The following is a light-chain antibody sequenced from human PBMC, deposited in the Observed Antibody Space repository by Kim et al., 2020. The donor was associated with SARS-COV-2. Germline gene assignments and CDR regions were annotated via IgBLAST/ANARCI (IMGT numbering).Light chain of an antibody. CDR2: DVS. CDR1: SSDVGGYNY. J-gene: IGLJ2*01. V-gene: IGLV2-14*03. CDR3: SSYTSSSSRV. Sequence: GQSIPISCTGTSSDVGGYNYVSWYQQHPGKAPKLMMYDVSNRPSGVSNRFSGSKSGNTASLTISGLQAEDEADYNCSSYTSSSSRVFGGGTQLTVL.